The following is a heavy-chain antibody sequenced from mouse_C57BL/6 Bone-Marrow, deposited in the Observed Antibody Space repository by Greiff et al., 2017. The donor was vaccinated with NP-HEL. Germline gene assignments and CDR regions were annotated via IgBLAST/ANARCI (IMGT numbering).Heavy chain of an antibody. D-gene: IGHD3-3*01. CDR3: ARLYPFAY. CDR1: GYSITSGYY. J-gene: IGHJ3*01. V-gene: IGHV3-6*01. Sequence: VQLQQSGPGLVKPSQSLSLTCSVTGYSITSGYYWNWIRQFPGNNLEWMGYISYDGSNNYNPSLKNRISITRDTSKNQFFLKLNSVTTEDTATYYCARLYPFAYWGQGTLVTVSA. CDR2: ISYDGSN.